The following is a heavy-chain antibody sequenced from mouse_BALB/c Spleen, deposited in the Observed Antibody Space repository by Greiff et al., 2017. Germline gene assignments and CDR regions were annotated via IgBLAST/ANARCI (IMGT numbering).Heavy chain of an antibody. J-gene: IGHJ4*01. Sequence: EVQLKESGPGLVKPSQSLSLTCSVTGYSITSGYYWNWIRQFPGNKLEWMGYISYDGSNNYNPSLKNRISITRDTSKNQFFLKLNSVTTEDTATYYCARGEYYGSSPYAMDYWGQGTSVTVSS. V-gene: IGHV3-6*02. CDR2: ISYDGSN. CDR1: GYSITSGYY. D-gene: IGHD1-1*01. CDR3: ARGEYYGSSPYAMDY.